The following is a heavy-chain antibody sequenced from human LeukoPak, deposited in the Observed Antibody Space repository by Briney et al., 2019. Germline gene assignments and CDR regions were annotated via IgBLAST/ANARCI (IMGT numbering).Heavy chain of an antibody. J-gene: IGHJ4*02. D-gene: IGHD6-13*01. Sequence: GGSLRLSCAASGFTFSNCAMTWVRQAPGKGLEWVGRIKSKTDGGTPDYAAPVKGRFTISRDDSKNTLYLQMNSLKTEDTAVYYCTGVSRSSWYDYWGQGTLVTVSS. V-gene: IGHV3-15*01. CDR1: GFTFSNCA. CDR2: IKSKTDGGTP. CDR3: TGVSRSSWYDY.